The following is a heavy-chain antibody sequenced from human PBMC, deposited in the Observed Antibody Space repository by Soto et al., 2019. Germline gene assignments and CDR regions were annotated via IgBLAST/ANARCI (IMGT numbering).Heavy chain of an antibody. CDR1: GFTFSSYA. CDR2: ISGSGGST. D-gene: IGHD3-3*01. V-gene: IGHV3-23*01. J-gene: IGHJ4*02. Sequence: GGSLRLSCAASGFTFSSYAMSWVRQAPGKGLEWVSAISGSGGSTYYADSVKGRFTISRDNSKNTLYLQMNSLRAEDTAVYYCAKSASYYDFWSGYLFDDWGQGTLVTVSS. CDR3: AKSASYYDFWSGYLFDD.